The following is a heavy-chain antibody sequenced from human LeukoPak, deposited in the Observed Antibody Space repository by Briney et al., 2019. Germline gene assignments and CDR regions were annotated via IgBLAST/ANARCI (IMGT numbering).Heavy chain of an antibody. CDR1: GGTFSSYA. CDR2: IIPIFGTA. V-gene: IGHV1-69*01. Sequence: ASVKVSCKASGGTFSSYAISWVRQAPGQGLEWMGGIIPIFGTANYAQKFQGRVTFTADESTSTAYMELSSLRSEDTAVYYCARESLHYYDSSGYTDYWGQGTLVTVSS. D-gene: IGHD3-22*01. CDR3: ARESLHYYDSSGYTDY. J-gene: IGHJ4*02.